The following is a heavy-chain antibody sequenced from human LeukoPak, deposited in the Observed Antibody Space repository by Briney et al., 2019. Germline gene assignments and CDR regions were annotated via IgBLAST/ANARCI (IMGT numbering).Heavy chain of an antibody. CDR3: GRVYCSTTSCYDYYDYYMDV. CDR2: TNWDGAST. Sequence: GSLRLSCAASGFRFDDYGMSWVRHVPGKGLEWVSGTNWDGASTGYADSVKGRFTISRDNVKNFLYLQMNSLRVEDTALYFCGRVYCSTTSCYDYYDYYMDVWGKGTTVTVSS. CDR1: GFRFDDYG. J-gene: IGHJ6*03. D-gene: IGHD2-2*01. V-gene: IGHV3-20*04.